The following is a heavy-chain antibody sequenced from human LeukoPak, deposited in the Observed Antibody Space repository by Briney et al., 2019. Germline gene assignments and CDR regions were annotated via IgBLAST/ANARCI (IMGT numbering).Heavy chain of an antibody. CDR1: GYTFTSYD. Sequence: ASVKVSCKASGYTFTSYDINWVRQATGQGLEWMGWINAGNGNTKYSQKFQGRVTITRDTSASTAYMELSSLRSGDTAVYYCAREGKSSGRYFGYWGQGTLVTVSS. V-gene: IGHV1-3*01. CDR3: AREGKSSGRYFGY. J-gene: IGHJ4*02. CDR2: INAGNGNT. D-gene: IGHD6-19*01.